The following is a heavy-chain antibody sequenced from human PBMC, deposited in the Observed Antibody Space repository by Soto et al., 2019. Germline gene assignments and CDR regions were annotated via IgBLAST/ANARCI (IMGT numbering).Heavy chain of an antibody. CDR2: ISGSGGST. J-gene: IGHJ4*02. CDR3: ATAEVDY. V-gene: IGHV3-23*01. CDR1: GFTFSSYA. Sequence: GGSLRPSCAAAGFTFSSYAMSWVRQAPGKGLEWVSAISGSGGSTYYADSVKGRFTVSRDNAKNSLYLQMNSLRAEDTAVYYCATAEVDYWGPGTLVTVSS.